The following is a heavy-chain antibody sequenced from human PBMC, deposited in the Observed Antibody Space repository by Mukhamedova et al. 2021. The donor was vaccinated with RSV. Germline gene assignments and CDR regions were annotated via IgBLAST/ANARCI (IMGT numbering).Heavy chain of an antibody. Sequence: VRQAPGKGLEWVSFISASADSTYYEESVKGRFTISRDNSKNTLYVQMNSLRAEDTAVYYCAKDRRVFTGFGADFDSWGQGTLVTV. CDR3: AKDRRVFTGFGADFDS. J-gene: IGHJ4*02. V-gene: IGHV3-23*01. D-gene: IGHD3-3*01. CDR2: ISASADST.